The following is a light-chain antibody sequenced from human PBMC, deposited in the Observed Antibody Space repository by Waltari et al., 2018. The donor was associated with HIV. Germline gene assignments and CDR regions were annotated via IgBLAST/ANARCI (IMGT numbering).Light chain of an antibody. CDR1: SSDVGSYNL. CDR2: EVN. CDR3: CSYAGSSTSVV. Sequence: QSALTQSASVSGSPGQSITISCTGTSSDVGSYNLVSWSQHHPGKAPKPMTYEVNKRPSGFSNRFSGSKSGNTASLTISGLQAEDEADYYCCSYAGSSTSVVFGGGTKLTVL. J-gene: IGLJ2*01. V-gene: IGLV2-23*02.